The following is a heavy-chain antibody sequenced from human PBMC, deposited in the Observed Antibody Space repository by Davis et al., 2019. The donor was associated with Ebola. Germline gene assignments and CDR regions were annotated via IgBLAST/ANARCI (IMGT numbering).Heavy chain of an antibody. CDR1: GGSLSGYC. V-gene: IGHV4-59*12. J-gene: IGHJ5*02. CDR3: ARDLRILWFGELGNWFDP. D-gene: IGHD3-10*01. CDR2: IYYSGST. Sequence: MPSETLSLTCGVSGGSLSGYCWTWIRQPPGKGLEWVGYIYYSGSTNSNPSLKSRVTISVDTSKNQFSLKLSSVTAADTAMYYCARDLRILWFGELGNWFDPWGQGTLVTVSS.